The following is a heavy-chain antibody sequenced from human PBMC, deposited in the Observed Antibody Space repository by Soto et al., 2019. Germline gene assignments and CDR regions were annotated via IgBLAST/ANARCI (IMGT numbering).Heavy chain of an antibody. J-gene: IGHJ4*02. Sequence: ASVKVSCKASGYTFTSYDINWVRQATGQGLEWMGWMNPNSGNTGYAQKFQGRVTMTRNTSISTAYMELSSLRSEDTAVYYCARGFESTYYDFWSGYYRGPFDYWGQGTLVTVSS. D-gene: IGHD3-3*01. V-gene: IGHV1-8*01. CDR2: MNPNSGNT. CDR1: GYTFTSYD. CDR3: ARGFESTYYDFWSGYYRGPFDY.